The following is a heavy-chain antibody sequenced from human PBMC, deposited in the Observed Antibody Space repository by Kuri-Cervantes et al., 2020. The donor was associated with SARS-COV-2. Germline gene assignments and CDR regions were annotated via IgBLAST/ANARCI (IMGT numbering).Heavy chain of an antibody. V-gene: IGHV1-2*04. CDR3: ARENSAVVEGMDG. D-gene: IGHD2-15*01. CDR1: GYTFTGYY. J-gene: IGHJ6*02. CDR2: INPTSGGT. Sequence: ASVTVSCKASGYTFTGYYIHWVRQAPGQGLEWMGWINPTSGGTNYAQKFQGWVTMTRDTSISTAYMELSRLRSDDTAVYYCARENSAVVEGMDGWGQGTTVTVSS.